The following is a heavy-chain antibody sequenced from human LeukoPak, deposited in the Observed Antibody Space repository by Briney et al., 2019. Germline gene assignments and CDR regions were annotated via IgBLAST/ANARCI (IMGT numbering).Heavy chain of an antibody. D-gene: IGHD3-22*01. CDR1: GFTFSRYA. CDR3: AKDLYYYGSSGYYYVDY. V-gene: IGHV3-23*01. J-gene: IGHJ4*02. CDR2: ISGSGGST. Sequence: GGSLRLSCAASGFTFSRYAMSWVRPAPGKGLEWVSVISGSGGSTYYADSVKGRFTISRDNSKNTLDLQMNSLRAEDTAVYYCAKDLYYYGSSGYYYVDYWGQGTLVTVSS.